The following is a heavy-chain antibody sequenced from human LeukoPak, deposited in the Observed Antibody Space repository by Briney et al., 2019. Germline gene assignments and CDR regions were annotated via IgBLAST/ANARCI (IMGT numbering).Heavy chain of an antibody. J-gene: IGHJ3*01. CDR1: GYTFTNFA. CDR3: ARIRDYSSGIYRAFDL. Sequence: ASVKVSCKASGYTFTNFAISWVRQAPGQGLEWMGWIRASNGNTNDAKKFQGRVNMTKDTSTSTAYLELRSLRSDDTPVSYCARIRDYSSGIYRAFDLWGQGTMVTVTA. CDR2: IRASNGNT. D-gene: IGHD3-10*01. V-gene: IGHV1-18*01.